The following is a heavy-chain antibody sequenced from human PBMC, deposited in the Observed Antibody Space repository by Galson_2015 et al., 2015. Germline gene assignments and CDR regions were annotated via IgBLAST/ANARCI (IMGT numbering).Heavy chain of an antibody. CDR2: ISGSGGST. CDR3: AKRLD. D-gene: IGHD3-16*01. CDR1: FFPFPLSS. J-gene: IGHJ4*02. V-gene: IGHV3-23*01. Sequence: SLLLSCSSSFFPFPLSSLLFFFPSLGQGLEWVSAISGSGGSTYYADSVKGRFTISRDNSKNTLYLQMNSLRAEDTAVYYCAKRLDWGQGTRVTVSS.